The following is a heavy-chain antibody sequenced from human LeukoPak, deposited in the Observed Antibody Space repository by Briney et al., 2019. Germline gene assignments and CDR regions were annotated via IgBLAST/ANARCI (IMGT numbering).Heavy chain of an antibody. D-gene: IGHD3-10*01. CDR1: GYTFIGYY. CDR2: MNPNSGVT. CDR3: ARDFMVRGVTTPDY. Sequence: ASVNVSCKAFGYTFIGYYMHWVRQAPGQGLQWMGWMNPNSGVTNYAQKFQGRVTMTRDTSISTAYMELSRLRYDDTAVYYCARDFMVRGVTTPDYWGQGTLVTVSS. J-gene: IGHJ4*02. V-gene: IGHV1-2*02.